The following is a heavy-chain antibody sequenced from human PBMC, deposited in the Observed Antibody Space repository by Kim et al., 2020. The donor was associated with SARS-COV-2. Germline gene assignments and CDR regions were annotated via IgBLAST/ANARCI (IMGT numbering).Heavy chain of an antibody. D-gene: IGHD3-9*01. CDR2: ISAYNGNT. J-gene: IGHJ6*02. V-gene: IGHV1-18*01. Sequence: ASVKVSCKASGYTFTSYGISWVRQAPGQGLEWMGWISAYNGNTNYAQKLQGRVTMTTDTSTSTAYMELRSLRSDDTAVYYCARALYYDILTGYYPYYYYYGMDVWGQGTTVTVSS. CDR1: GYTFTSYG. CDR3: ARALYYDILTGYYPYYYYYGMDV.